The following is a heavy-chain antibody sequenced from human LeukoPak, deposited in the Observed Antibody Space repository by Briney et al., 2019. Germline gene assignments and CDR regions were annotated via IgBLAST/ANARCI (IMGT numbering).Heavy chain of an antibody. CDR2: ISGSGGST. J-gene: IGHJ4*02. Sequence: PGGSLRLSCAASGFTFSSYAMSWVRQAPGKGLEWVSAISGSGGSTYYADSVKGRFTISRDNSKNTLYLQMNSLRAEDTAVYYCATSSLWSGYYYYFDYWGQGTLVTVSS. V-gene: IGHV3-23*01. CDR1: GFTFSSYA. CDR3: ATSSLWSGYYYYFDY. D-gene: IGHD3-3*01.